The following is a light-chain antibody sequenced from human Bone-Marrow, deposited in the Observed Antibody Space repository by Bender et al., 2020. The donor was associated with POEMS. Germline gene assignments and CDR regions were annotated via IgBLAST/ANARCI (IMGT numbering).Light chain of an antibody. CDR1: KLEDRY. CDR2: QNN. Sequence: SYDLTQPPSVSVSTGQTATITCSGDKLEDRYTCWYQQKPGQSPVLLMYQNNKRPSGIPERFSGSNSGNTATLTISGTQVVDEAAYYCQAWDNSVVFGGGTKLTVL. CDR3: QAWDNSVV. J-gene: IGLJ2*01. V-gene: IGLV3-1*01.